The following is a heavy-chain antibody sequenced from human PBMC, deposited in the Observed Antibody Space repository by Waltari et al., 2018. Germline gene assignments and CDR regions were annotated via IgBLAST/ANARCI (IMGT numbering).Heavy chain of an antibody. CDR2: IDPDGGGT. J-gene: IGHJ4*02. V-gene: IGHV1-46*01. CDR3: ARGRGTLGQLLVTY. CDR1: GYTFTHYS. D-gene: IGHD6-13*01. Sequence: QVQLVQSGAEVERPGASVRISVKASGYTFTHYSVHWVRQAPGRGFEWRGSIDPDGGGTTYAPKFRDRLSLTRDTSTYVLYMALDNLNSDDSAIYFCARGRGTLGQLLVTYWGQGTQVLVSS.